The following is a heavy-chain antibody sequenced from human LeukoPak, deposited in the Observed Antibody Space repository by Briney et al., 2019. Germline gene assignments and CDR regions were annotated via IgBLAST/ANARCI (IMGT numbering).Heavy chain of an antibody. CDR2: ISSNGGST. CDR1: GFTFSSYA. CDR3: AKDPPDIVVVPSTLLDI. V-gene: IGHV3-64*01. J-gene: IGHJ3*02. D-gene: IGHD2-2*01. Sequence: GGSLRLSCAASGFTFSSYAMHWVRQAPGKVLEYVSVISSNGGSTYYANSVKGRFTISRDNSKNTLYLQMNSLRAEDTAVYYCAKDPPDIVVVPSTLLDIWGQGTMVTVSS.